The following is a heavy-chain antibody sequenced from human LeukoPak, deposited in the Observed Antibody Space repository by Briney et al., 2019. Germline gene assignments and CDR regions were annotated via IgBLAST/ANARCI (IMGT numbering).Heavy chain of an antibody. CDR3: ARAFRYYYDSSGYLFDY. V-gene: IGHV4-38-2*02. CDR1: GYSISSGYY. D-gene: IGHD3-22*01. Sequence: PSETLSLTCTVSGYSISSGYYWGWIRQPPGKGLEWIGSIYHSGSTYYNPSLKSRVTISVDTSKNQFSLKLSSVTAADTAVYYCARAFRYYYDSSGYLFDYWGQGTLVTVSS. J-gene: IGHJ4*02. CDR2: IYHSGST.